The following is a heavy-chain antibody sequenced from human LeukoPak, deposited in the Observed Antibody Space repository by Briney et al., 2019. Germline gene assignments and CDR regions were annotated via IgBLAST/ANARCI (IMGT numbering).Heavy chain of an antibody. CDR1: GFTFSDYY. V-gene: IGHV3-11*01. Sequence: GGSLRLSCAASGFTFSDYYISWIRQAPGKGLEWVSYISSSGGTIYFADSVKGRFTISRDNAKNSLPLQMNSLRVEDKVSNYCARAAVVTSPFDYWGQGTLVTVSS. CDR2: ISSSGGTI. J-gene: IGHJ4*02. D-gene: IGHD4-23*01. CDR3: ARAAVVTSPFDY.